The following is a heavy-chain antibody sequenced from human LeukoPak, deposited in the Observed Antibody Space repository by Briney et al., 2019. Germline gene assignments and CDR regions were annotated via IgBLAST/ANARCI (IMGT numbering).Heavy chain of an antibody. J-gene: IGHJ4*02. V-gene: IGHV1-46*01. CDR2: INPSGGST. D-gene: IGHD3-22*01. CDR3: ARENPYYYDSSGYWGLPDY. CDR1: GYTFTSYY. Sequence: ASVKVSCKASGYTFTSYYMHWVRQAPGQGLEWMGIINPSGGSTSYAQKLQGRVTMTTDTSTSTAYMELRSLRSDDTAVYYCARENPYYYDSSGYWGLPDYWGQGTLVTVSS.